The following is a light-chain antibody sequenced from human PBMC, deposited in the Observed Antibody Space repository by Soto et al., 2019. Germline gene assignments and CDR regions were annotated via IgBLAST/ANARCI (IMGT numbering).Light chain of an antibody. CDR1: QGISSY. CDR3: QQYYSYPRT. V-gene: IGKV1-8*01. J-gene: IGKJ1*01. CDR2: AAS. Sequence: IRMTHSPSSLSASTVDRVTITFRASQGISSYLAWYQQKPGKAPKLLIYAASTLQSGVPSRFSGSGSGTDFTLTISCLQSEDFATYYCQQYYSYPRTFGQGTKVDIK.